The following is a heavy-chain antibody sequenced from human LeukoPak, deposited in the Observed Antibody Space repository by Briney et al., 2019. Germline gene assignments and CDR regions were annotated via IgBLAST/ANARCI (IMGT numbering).Heavy chain of an antibody. CDR1: GFTFSSYW. V-gene: IGHV3-7*01. D-gene: IGHD1-1*01. Sequence: PGGSLRLSCAASGFTFSSYWMSWVRQAPGKGLEGVANIKQDGSEKYYVDSVKGRFTISRSNAKNSLYLQMNSLRAEDRAAYYCARLESQVFDYWGQGTLVTVSS. J-gene: IGHJ4*02. CDR2: IKQDGSEK. CDR3: ARLESQVFDY.